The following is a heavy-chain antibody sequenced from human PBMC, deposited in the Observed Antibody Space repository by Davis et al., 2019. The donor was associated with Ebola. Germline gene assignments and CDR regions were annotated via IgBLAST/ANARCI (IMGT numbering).Heavy chain of an antibody. D-gene: IGHD3-16*02. Sequence: PSETLSLTCTVSGYSISSGYYWGWIRQPPGKGLEWIGSIYHSGSTHYNPSLKSRVTISVDTSKNQFSLKLSSVTAADTAVYYCARERSYDYIWGSYRPHLNDAFDIWGQGTMVTVSS. CDR2: IYHSGST. CDR1: GYSISSGYY. V-gene: IGHV4-38-2*02. J-gene: IGHJ3*02. CDR3: ARERSYDYIWGSYRPHLNDAFDI.